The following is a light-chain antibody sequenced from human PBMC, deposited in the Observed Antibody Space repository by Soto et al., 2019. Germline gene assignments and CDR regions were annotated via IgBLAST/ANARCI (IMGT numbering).Light chain of an antibody. CDR1: QGLLHTAGRTY. CDR2: EVS. CDR3: MHSIEDRT. Sequence: VLTQTPISLSVTPGQPASISYKSSQGLLHTAGRTYLYWYLQKPGQPPQVLISEVSNRFSGVPERYGRGVSGTEIPLKSSRVEAEDVGVDYGMHSIEDRTFAEGTKLEIK. V-gene: IGKV2D-29*01. J-gene: IGKJ1*01.